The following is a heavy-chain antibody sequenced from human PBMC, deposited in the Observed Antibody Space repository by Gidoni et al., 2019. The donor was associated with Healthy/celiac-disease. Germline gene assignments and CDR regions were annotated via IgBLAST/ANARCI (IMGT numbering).Heavy chain of an antibody. J-gene: IGHJ6*02. Sequence: EVQLVESGGGLVQPGRSLRLSCAASGFTFDDYAMHWVRQAPGKGLEWVSGISWNSGSIGDADSVKGRFTISRDNAKNSLYLQMNSLRAEDTALYYCAKEWYGMDVWGQGTTVTVSS. CDR3: AKEWYGMDV. V-gene: IGHV3-9*01. CDR1: GFTFDDYA. CDR2: ISWNSGSI.